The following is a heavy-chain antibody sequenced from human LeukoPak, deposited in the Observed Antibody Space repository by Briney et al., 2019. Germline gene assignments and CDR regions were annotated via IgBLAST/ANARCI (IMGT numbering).Heavy chain of an antibody. J-gene: IGHJ5*02. CDR2: IYSGGST. Sequence: GGSLRLSCAVSGFTVSSNYMSWVRQAPGKGLEWVSVIYSGGSTYYADSVRGRFTISRDNSKNTLYLQMNSLRAEDTAVYYCARGGGYRPFDPWGQGTLVTVSS. V-gene: IGHV3-53*01. CDR1: GFTVSSNY. CDR3: ARGGGYRPFDP. D-gene: IGHD3-16*02.